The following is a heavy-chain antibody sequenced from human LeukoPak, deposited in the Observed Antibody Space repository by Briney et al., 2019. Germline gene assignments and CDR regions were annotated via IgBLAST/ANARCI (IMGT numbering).Heavy chain of an antibody. V-gene: IGHV3-48*03. D-gene: IGHD3-22*01. J-gene: IGHJ4*02. CDR3: ATLGYHLDS. Sequence: GGSLRLSCAASGFTFSSYWMNWLRQAPGKGLEWVSYIAGSDTRTYYADSVKGRFTISRDNAKNSLYLQMNSLRAEDTGLYYCATLGYHLDSWGQGTLVTVSS. CDR1: GFTFSSYW. CDR2: IAGSDTRT.